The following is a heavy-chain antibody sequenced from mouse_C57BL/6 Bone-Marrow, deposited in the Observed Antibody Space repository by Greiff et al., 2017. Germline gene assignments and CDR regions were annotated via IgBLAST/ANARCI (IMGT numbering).Heavy chain of an antibody. V-gene: IGHV1-50*01. CDR3: VGAYYSNSYAMDY. J-gene: IGHJ4*01. CDR2: IDPSDSYT. CDR1: GYTFTSYW. D-gene: IGHD2-5*01. Sequence: QVQLQQPGAELVKPGASVKLSCKASGYTFTSYWMQWVKQRPGQGLEWIGEIDPSDSYTNYNHKFKGKATLTVDTSSSTAYMQLSSLTSEDSAVYYCVGAYYSNSYAMDYWGQGTSVTVSS.